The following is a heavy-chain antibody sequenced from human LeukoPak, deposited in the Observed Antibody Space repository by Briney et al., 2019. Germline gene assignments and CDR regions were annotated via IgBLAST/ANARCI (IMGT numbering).Heavy chain of an antibody. D-gene: IGHD6-19*01. CDR2: VKSKTDGGTT. Sequence: GGSLRLSCAASGFTFSNAWMSWVRQAPGKGLEWVGRVKSKTDGGTTDYAAPVKGRFTISKGNSKNTLYLQMNSLRVEDTGLYYCVKEQSSDWYRVADHWGRGTLVIVSS. CDR3: VKEQSSDWYRVADH. CDR1: GFTFSNAW. V-gene: IGHV3-15*01. J-gene: IGHJ4*02.